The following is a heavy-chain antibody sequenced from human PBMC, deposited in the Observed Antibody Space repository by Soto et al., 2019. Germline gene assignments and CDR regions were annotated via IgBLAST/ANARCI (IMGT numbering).Heavy chain of an antibody. Sequence: DVQLLESGAGLVQPRGSLRLSCAASGFTFSNYTMAWVRQAPGRGLEWVSIISTSGFTTFYADSVKGRFTISRDNSKDTVFLQMNSLRAEDTAVYYCAKGSGYCLAGTCYRYFDYWGQGNLVTVSS. CDR1: GFTFSNYT. D-gene: IGHD2-15*01. J-gene: IGHJ4*02. CDR3: AKGSGYCLAGTCYRYFDY. CDR2: ISTSGFTT. V-gene: IGHV3-23*01.